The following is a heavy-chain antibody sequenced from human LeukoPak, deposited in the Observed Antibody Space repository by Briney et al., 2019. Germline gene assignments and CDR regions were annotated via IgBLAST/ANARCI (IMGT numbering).Heavy chain of an antibody. D-gene: IGHD1-26*01. V-gene: IGHV5-51*01. CDR3: ARQGSPTYWFGSYVGRVDAFDI. CDR1: GYSFTSYW. J-gene: IGHJ3*02. CDR2: IYPGDSDT. Sequence: GESLKISCKGSGYSFTSYWIGWVRQMPGKGLEWMGIIYPGDSDTRYCPSFQGQVTISADKSISTAYLQWSSLKASDTAMYYCARQGSPTYWFGSYVGRVDAFDIWGQGTMVTVSS.